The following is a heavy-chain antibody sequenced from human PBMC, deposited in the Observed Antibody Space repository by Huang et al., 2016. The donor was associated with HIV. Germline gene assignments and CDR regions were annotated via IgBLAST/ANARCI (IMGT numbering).Heavy chain of an antibody. CDR1: GGSVNSGYYY. V-gene: IGHV4-39*01. J-gene: IGHJ3*01. CDR3: ARLPFDYVWGTQRQTALDELDV. D-gene: IGHD3-16*01. CDR2: VFDGGNT. Sequence: QLQLQGSGPGLVRPSETLSLTCSVSGGSVNSGYYYWGWIRQPPGKGLEWIASVFDGGNTFYNPSLKSGVSMSVDTSKKRFSLNLSSVTAADTAVYFCARLPFDYVWGTQRQTALDELDVWGQGTMVTVSS.